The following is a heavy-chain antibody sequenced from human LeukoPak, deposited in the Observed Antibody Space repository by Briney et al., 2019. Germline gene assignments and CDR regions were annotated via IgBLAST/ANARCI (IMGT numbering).Heavy chain of an antibody. CDR1: GFIFSSYG. J-gene: IGHJ4*02. Sequence: GGSLRLSCAASGFIFSSYGMSWVRQAPGKGLEWVSAISGSGGSTYYADSMKGRFTISRDNSKNTLYLQMNSLRAEDTAVYYCAKTLGYCSGGSCYSGVIDYWGQGTLVTVSS. CDR2: ISGSGGST. D-gene: IGHD2-15*01. CDR3: AKTLGYCSGGSCYSGVIDY. V-gene: IGHV3-23*01.